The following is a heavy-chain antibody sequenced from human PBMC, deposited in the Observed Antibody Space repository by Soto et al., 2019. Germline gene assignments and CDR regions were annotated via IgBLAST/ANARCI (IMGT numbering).Heavy chain of an antibody. D-gene: IGHD3-10*01. CDR2: INPNSGGT. CDR1: GYTFTGYY. Sequence: ASVKVSCKASGYTFTGYYMHWVRQAPGQGLEWMGWINPNSGGTNYAQKFQGWVTMTRDTSISTAYMELSRLRSDDTAVYYCGRSRGVRYYYGMDVWGQGTTVSVSS. J-gene: IGHJ6*02. V-gene: IGHV1-2*04. CDR3: GRSRGVRYYYGMDV.